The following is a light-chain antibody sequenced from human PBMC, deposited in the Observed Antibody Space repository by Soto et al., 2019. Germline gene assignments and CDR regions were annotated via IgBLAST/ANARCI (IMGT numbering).Light chain of an antibody. CDR2: DVI. V-gene: IGLV2-14*01. CDR3: SSYTSRSTVV. CDR1: SSDVGGYNY. J-gene: IGLJ2*01. Sequence: QSALTQPASVSRSPGQSITISCTGTSSDVGGYNYVSWYQQHPGKAPKLMIYDVINRPSGVANRFSGSKSGNTASLTISGLQAEDEADYYCSSYTSRSTVVFGGGTEVTVL.